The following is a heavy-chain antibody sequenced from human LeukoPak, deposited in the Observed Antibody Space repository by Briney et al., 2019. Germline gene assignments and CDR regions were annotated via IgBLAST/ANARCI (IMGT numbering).Heavy chain of an antibody. D-gene: IGHD3-16*01. J-gene: IGHJ4*02. Sequence: GGSLRLSCAASGFTVSSNHMTWVRQAPGKGLEWVSVIYSGGSTYYADSVRGRFTISRDNSMDTLYLQMNSLRAEDTALYFCAKDLTYSSQGGSDSWGQGTLVTVSS. V-gene: IGHV3-53*05. CDR3: AKDLTYSSQGGSDS. CDR1: GFTVSSNH. CDR2: IYSGGST.